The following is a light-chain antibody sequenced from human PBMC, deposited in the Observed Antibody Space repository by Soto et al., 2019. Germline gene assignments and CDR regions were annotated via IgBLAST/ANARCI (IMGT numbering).Light chain of an antibody. CDR3: QQYGSSPRT. CDR2: GAS. J-gene: IGKJ1*01. Sequence: EVVLTQSPGTLSLYPGERATLSCRASQSVSSSYLAWYQQKPGQSPRLLIYGASSRATGIPDRFSGSGSGTDFTLTISRLEPEDFAVYYCQQYGSSPRTFGQGTKV. CDR1: QSVSSSY. V-gene: IGKV3-20*01.